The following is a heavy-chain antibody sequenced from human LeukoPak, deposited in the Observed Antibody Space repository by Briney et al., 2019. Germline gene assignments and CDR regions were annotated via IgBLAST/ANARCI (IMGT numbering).Heavy chain of an antibody. J-gene: IGHJ4*02. CDR1: GFTFSSYS. D-gene: IGHD3-16*02. Sequence: GGSLRLSCAASGFTFSSYSMNWVRQAPGKGLEWVSSISSSSSYIYYADSVKGRFTISRDNAKNSLYLQMNSLRAEDTAVYYCARTDDYAWGSYRNLDYWGQGTLVTVSS. V-gene: IGHV3-21*01. CDR3: ARTDDYAWGSYRNLDY. CDR2: ISSSSSYI.